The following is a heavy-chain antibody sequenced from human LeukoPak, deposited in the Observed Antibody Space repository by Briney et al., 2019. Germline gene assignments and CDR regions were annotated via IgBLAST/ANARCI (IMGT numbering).Heavy chain of an antibody. CDR2: INPYSGAI. D-gene: IGHD2-2*01. CDR3: ASDPKSQLFLDY. CDR1: ELTFTAEY. J-gene: IGHJ4*02. Sequence: ASVKASCKSSELTFTAEYILGVSRAPGQGLEWMGWINPYSGAINYAQKFQGRVTLTRDTSISTASMELSRLTSGDTAVYYCASDPKSQLFLDYWGQGTLVTVSS. V-gene: IGHV1-2*02.